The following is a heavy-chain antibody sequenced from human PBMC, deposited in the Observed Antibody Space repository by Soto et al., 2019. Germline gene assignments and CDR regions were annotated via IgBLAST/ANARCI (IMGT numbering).Heavy chain of an antibody. D-gene: IGHD6-19*01. CDR1: GFTFSSYG. CDR3: AKDSSGWSSEAFDI. CDR2: ISYDGSNK. V-gene: IGHV3-30*18. Sequence: XGSLRLACAAAGFTFSSYGMHWVRQAPGKGLEWVAVISYDGSNKYYADSVKGRFTISRDNSKNTLYLQMNSLRAEDTAVYYCAKDSSGWSSEAFDIWGQGTMVTVSS. J-gene: IGHJ3*02.